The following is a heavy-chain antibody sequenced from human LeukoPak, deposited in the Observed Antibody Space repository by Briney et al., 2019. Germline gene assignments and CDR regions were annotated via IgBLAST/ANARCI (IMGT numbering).Heavy chain of an antibody. Sequence: SETLSLTCTVSGGSISSSSYYWSWIRQPPGKGLEWIGYIYYSGSTNYNPSLKSRVTISVDTSKNQFSLMLSSVTAADTAVYYCARRRNIAVANRSYWYFDLWGRGTLVTVSS. CDR1: GGSISSSSYY. CDR2: IYYSGST. CDR3: ARRRNIAVANRSYWYFDL. J-gene: IGHJ2*01. V-gene: IGHV4-61*05. D-gene: IGHD6-19*01.